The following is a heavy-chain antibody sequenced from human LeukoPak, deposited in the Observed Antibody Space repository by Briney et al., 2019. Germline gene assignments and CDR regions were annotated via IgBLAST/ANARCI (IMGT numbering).Heavy chain of an antibody. Sequence: ASVKVSCKASGYTFTSYGISWVRQAPGQGLEWMGWINPNSGGTNYAQKFQGRVTMTRDTSISTAYMELSRLRSDDTAVYYCARDRLGPTWGQGTLVTVSS. J-gene: IGHJ5*02. CDR2: INPNSGGT. D-gene: IGHD4-11*01. CDR3: ARDRLGPT. V-gene: IGHV1-2*02. CDR1: GYTFTSYG.